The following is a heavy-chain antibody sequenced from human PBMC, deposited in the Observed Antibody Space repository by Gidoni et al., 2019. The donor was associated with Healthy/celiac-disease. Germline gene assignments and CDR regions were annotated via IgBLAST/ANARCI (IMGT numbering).Heavy chain of an antibody. J-gene: IGHJ4*02. D-gene: IGHD3-22*01. CDR2: ISSSISTI. V-gene: IGHV3-48*02. CDR3: ARDLDGYYDSSGYLYFDY. Sequence: EVQLVESGGGLVQPGGSLRLSCAASGFTFSSYSMNWVRQAPGKGLEWVSYISSSISTIYYADSVKGRFTISRDNAKNSLYLQMNSLRDEDTAVYYCARDLDGYYDSSGYLYFDYWGQGTLVTVSS. CDR1: GFTFSSYS.